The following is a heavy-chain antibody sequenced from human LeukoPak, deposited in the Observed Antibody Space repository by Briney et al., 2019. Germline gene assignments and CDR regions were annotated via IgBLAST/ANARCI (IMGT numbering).Heavy chain of an antibody. J-gene: IGHJ4*02. CDR2: IDTDGSST. V-gene: IGHV3-74*01. CDR3: AREWRDNGWYYHYFDY. CDR1: GFTFSSYW. D-gene: IGHD6-19*01. Sequence: PGGSLRLSCAASGFTFSSYWMHWVRQAPGKGLVWVSRIDTDGSSTTYADYVKGRFTISRDNAKNTMYLQMNSLRAEDTAVYYCAREWRDNGWYYHYFDYWGQGTLVIVPS.